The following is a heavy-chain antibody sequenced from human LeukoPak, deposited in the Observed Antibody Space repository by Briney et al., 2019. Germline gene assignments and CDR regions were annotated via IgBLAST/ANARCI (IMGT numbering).Heavy chain of an antibody. V-gene: IGHV3-66*04. CDR2: IYSGGST. D-gene: IGHD1-14*01. CDR3: ARHPTGPIRGYYFDY. Sequence: GGSLRLSCAASGFTVSSNYMSWVRQAPGKGLEWVSVIYSGGSTYYADSVKGRFTISRDNSKNTLYLQMNSLRAEDTAVYYCARHPTGPIRGYYFDYWGQGTLVTVSS. J-gene: IGHJ4*02. CDR1: GFTVSSNY.